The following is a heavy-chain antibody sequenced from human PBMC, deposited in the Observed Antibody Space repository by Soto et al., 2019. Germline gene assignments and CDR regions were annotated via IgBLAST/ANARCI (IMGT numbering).Heavy chain of an antibody. V-gene: IGHV3-23*01. CDR3: AKRPRALLTFDY. D-gene: IGHD1-26*01. J-gene: IGHJ4*02. CDR1: GVIFSNYV. Sequence: GGSLRLSCAASGVIFSNYVMGWVRKAPGKGLEWVSSISDSGGTSYYADSVKGRFTISRDNSKNTLYLQMNSLRAEDTAIYYCAKRPRALLTFDYWGQGTLVTVSS. CDR2: ISDSGGTS.